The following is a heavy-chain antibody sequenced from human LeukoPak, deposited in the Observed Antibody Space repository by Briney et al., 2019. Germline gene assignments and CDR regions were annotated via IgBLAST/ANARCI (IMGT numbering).Heavy chain of an antibody. J-gene: IGHJ4*02. V-gene: IGHV4-38-2*01. CDR1: GYSISSGYY. Sequence: SETLSLTCAVSGYSISSGYYWSWIRQSPGKGLEWIGSIYHSGSTYYNPSLKSRVTISVDTSKNQFSLKLSSVTAADTAVYYCARGGSGSYYDYYFDYWGQGTLVTVSS. CDR3: ARGGSGSYYDYYFDY. D-gene: IGHD3-10*01. CDR2: IYHSGST.